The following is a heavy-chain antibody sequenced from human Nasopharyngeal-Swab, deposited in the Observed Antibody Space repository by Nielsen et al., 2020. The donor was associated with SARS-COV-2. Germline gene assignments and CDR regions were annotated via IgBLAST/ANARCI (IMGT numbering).Heavy chain of an antibody. CDR2: ISTNTGNP. D-gene: IGHD5-18*01. J-gene: IGHJ4*02. CDR3: ARGRVDTAMVPFY. Sequence: ASVKVSCKASGYTFTSYGISWVRQAPGQGLEWMGWISTNTGNPTYAQGFTGRFVFSLDTSVSTAYLQISSLKAEDTAVYYCARGRVDTAMVPFYWGQGTLVTVSS. CDR1: GYTFTSYG. V-gene: IGHV7-4-1*02.